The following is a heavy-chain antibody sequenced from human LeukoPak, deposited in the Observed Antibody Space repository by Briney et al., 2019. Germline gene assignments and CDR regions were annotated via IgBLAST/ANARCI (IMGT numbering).Heavy chain of an antibody. Sequence: PGGSLRLSCAGSGFTFSRYSMNWVRQAPGKGLEWVSSISGSSSYMYYADSVMGRFTISRDNAKNSLYLRMNSLRADDTAVYYCARDFDDSQGVWGHGTTVTVSS. J-gene: IGHJ6*02. CDR2: ISGSSSYM. CDR3: ARDFDDSQGV. CDR1: GFTFSRYS. D-gene: IGHD2-15*01. V-gene: IGHV3-21*01.